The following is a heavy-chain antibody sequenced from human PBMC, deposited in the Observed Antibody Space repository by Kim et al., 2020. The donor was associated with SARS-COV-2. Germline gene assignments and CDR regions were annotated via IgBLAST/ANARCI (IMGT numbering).Heavy chain of an antibody. J-gene: IGHJ5*02. Sequence: SETLSLTCTVSGGSISSYYWSWIRQPPGKGLEWIGYIYYSGSTNYNPSLKSRVTISVDTSKNQFSLKLSSVTAADTAVYYCARDGEVRGWGLRRWFDPWGQGTLVTVSS. CDR1: GGSISSYY. D-gene: IGHD3-10*01. V-gene: IGHV4-59*01. CDR2: IYYSGST. CDR3: ARDGEVRGWGLRRWFDP.